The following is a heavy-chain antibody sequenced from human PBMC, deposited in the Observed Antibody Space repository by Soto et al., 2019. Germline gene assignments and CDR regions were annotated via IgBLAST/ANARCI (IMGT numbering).Heavy chain of an antibody. CDR3: ARLVYDTRLNYMYFDF. D-gene: IGHD3-10*01. V-gene: IGHV4-59*12. CDR1: GGSISSDY. CDR2: IFHDGTA. J-gene: IGHJ4*02. Sequence: PSETLSLTCTVSGGSISSDYWSWIRQAPGKGLEYIGEIFHDGTANYYPSFERRVAISVDTSKNQFSLKLTSVTAADTAIYFCARLVYDTRLNYMYFDFWGQGALVTVSS.